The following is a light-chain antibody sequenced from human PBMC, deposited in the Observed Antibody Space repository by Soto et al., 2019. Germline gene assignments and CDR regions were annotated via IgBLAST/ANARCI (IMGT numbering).Light chain of an antibody. J-gene: IGKJ2*01. CDR3: QQSYSTPYT. CDR2: AAS. CDR1: QSISSS. Sequence: DIQMTQSPSSLSASVGARVTIACRASQSISSSVHWFQQKPGKAPKLLIYAASTLRSGVPSRFRGSGSGTEFTLTISSLQPEDFATYYCQQSYSTPYTFGEGTKLDIK. V-gene: IGKV1-39*01.